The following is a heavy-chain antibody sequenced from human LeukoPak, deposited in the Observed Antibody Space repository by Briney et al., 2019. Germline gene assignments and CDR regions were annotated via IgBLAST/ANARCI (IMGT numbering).Heavy chain of an antibody. Sequence: GASVNVSCTVSGYTLTELSMHWVRQAPGKGLEWMGGFDPEDGETIYAQKFQGRVTMTEDTSTDTAYMELSSLRSEDTAVYYCATGGDYYDSSGYSYWGQGTLVTVSS. D-gene: IGHD3-22*01. CDR3: ATGGDYYDSSGYSY. CDR2: FDPEDGET. V-gene: IGHV1-24*01. CDR1: GYTLTELS. J-gene: IGHJ4*02.